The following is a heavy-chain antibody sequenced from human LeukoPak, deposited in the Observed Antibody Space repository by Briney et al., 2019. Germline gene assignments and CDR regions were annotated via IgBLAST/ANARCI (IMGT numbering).Heavy chain of an antibody. Sequence: GGSLRLSCAASGFTFSSYGMHWVRQAPGKGLEWVAVIWYDGSNKYYADSVKGRFTISRDNSKNTLYLQMNSLRAEDTAVYYCANLPGSNRPDYWGQGNLVTVSS. CDR2: IWYDGSNK. V-gene: IGHV3-33*06. J-gene: IGHJ4*02. CDR1: GFTFSSYG. CDR3: ANLPGSNRPDY. D-gene: IGHD1-14*01.